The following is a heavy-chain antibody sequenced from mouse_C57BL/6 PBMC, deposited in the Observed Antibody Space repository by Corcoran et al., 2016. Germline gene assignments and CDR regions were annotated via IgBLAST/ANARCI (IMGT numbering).Heavy chain of an antibody. D-gene: IGHD1-1*01. V-gene: IGHV1-75*01. CDR2: IFPGSGST. J-gene: IGHJ2*01. CDR3: ARRYYYGSSCDYFDY. Sequence: QVQLQQSGPELVKPGASVKISCKASGYTFTDYDINWVKQRPGQGLEWIGWIFPGSGSTYYNEKFKGKATLTVDKSSSTAYMLLSSLTSEDSAVYFCARRYYYGSSCDYFDYWGQGTTLTVSS. CDR1: GYTFTDYD.